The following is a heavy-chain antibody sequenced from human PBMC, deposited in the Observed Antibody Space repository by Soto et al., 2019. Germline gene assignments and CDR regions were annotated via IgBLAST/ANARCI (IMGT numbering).Heavy chain of an antibody. V-gene: IGHV2-5*02. Sequence: QITLKESGPTLVKPTQTLTLTCTFSGFSLSPSGVGVGWIRQPPGKALEWLALIYWDDDKRYSPSLKRRLNITKVTSKNQGVLTMTNMYPVDTATYYCAHRLGLGRGYGQTFDYWGQGTLVTVSS. D-gene: IGHD3-22*01. J-gene: IGHJ4*02. CDR2: IYWDDDK. CDR3: AHRLGLGRGYGQTFDY. CDR1: GFSLSPSGVG.